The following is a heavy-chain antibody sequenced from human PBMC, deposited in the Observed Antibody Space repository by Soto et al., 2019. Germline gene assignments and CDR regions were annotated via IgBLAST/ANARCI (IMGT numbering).Heavy chain of an antibody. V-gene: IGHV4-31*03. CDR3: ARDRGPGSGYSYYYYGMDV. Sequence: QVQLQESGPGLVKPSQTLSLTCTVSGGSISSGGYYWSWIRQHPGKGLEWIGYIYYSGSTYYNPSIESRVTISVDTSKNQFSMKLSSVTAADTAVYYCARDRGPGSGYSYYYYGMDVWGQGTTVTVSS. CDR1: GGSISSGGYY. CDR2: IYYSGST. D-gene: IGHD3-22*01. J-gene: IGHJ6*02.